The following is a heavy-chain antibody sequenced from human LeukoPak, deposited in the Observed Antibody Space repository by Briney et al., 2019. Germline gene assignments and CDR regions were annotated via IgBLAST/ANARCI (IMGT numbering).Heavy chain of an antibody. CDR1: GGSISDNY. D-gene: IGHD6-13*01. Sequence: SETLSLTCTVSGGSISDNYWTWTRQPPGKGLEWIGHIYYSGSTNYSPSLKSRVTMSVDTSKNQFSLKLSSVTAADTAVYYCASIMAAAGTDYWGQGTLVTVSS. CDR3: ASIMAAAGTDY. V-gene: IGHV4-59*08. J-gene: IGHJ4*02. CDR2: IYYSGST.